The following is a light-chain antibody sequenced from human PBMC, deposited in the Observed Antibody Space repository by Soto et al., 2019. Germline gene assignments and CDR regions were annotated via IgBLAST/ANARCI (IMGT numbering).Light chain of an antibody. CDR1: QSVSSN. CDR3: QQHDKWPFT. J-gene: IGKJ2*01. V-gene: IGKV3-15*01. Sequence: EIVMTQSPVTLSVSPGERATLSCRASQSVSSNLAWYQQKPGQAPRLLIYGASTRATGIPARLSGSGSGTEFTLTISSLQPEDFAVYYCQQHDKWPFTFGQGTKLEIK. CDR2: GAS.